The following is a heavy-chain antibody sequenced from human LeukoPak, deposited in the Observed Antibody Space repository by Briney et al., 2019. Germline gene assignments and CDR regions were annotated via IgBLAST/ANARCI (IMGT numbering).Heavy chain of an antibody. CDR1: GFTFSSYG. D-gene: IGHD6-13*01. Sequence: PGGSLRLSCAASGFTFSSYGMSWVRQAPGKGLEWVSAISGSGGSTYYADSLKGRFTISRDNAKNSLYLQMNSLRADDTAVYYCARGIWAAVGYYFDYWGQGTLVTVSS. CDR3: ARGIWAAVGYYFDY. J-gene: IGHJ4*02. CDR2: ISGSGGST. V-gene: IGHV3-23*01.